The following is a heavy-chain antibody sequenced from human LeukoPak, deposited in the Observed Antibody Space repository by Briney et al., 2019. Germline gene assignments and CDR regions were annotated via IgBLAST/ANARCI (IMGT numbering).Heavy chain of an antibody. CDR1: GFTFSKYA. J-gene: IGHJ5*02. Sequence: PGGSLRLSCAASGFTFSKYAMSWVRQAPGKGLEWVSGISGSGGSTYYADSVKGRFTISRDNSKNTLYLQMNSLRAEDTAVYYCAKDRIMGATRWFDPWGQGTLVTVSS. CDR2: ISGSGGST. V-gene: IGHV3-23*01. D-gene: IGHD1-26*01. CDR3: AKDRIMGATRWFDP.